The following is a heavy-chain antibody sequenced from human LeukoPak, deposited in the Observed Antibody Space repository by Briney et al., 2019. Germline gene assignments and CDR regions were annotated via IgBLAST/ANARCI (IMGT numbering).Heavy chain of an antibody. V-gene: IGHV3-33*01. Sequence: PGRSLRLSCAASGVTFSSYGMHWVRQAPGKGLEWVAVIWYDGSNKYYADPAERRFTISKDNSKNTLYLKMNSLRAEDTAVYYCARDPADCSSTSCSAEYYFDYWGQGTLVTVSS. CDR2: IWYDGSNK. J-gene: IGHJ4*02. CDR3: ARDPADCSSTSCSAEYYFDY. D-gene: IGHD2-2*01. CDR1: GVTFSSYG.